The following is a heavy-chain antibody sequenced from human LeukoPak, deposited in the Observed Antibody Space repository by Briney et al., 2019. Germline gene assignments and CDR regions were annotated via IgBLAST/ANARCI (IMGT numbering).Heavy chain of an antibody. CDR3: AGVSSSRSGEFDY. D-gene: IGHD6-6*01. V-gene: IGHV1-69*01. CDR2: IIPIFGTA. Sequence: ASVKVSCKASGGTFSSYAISWVRQAPGQGREWMGGIIPIFGTANYAQKFQGRVAITADESTSTAYMELSSLRSEDTAVYYCAGVSSSRSGEFDYWGQGTLVTVSS. CDR1: GGTFSSYA. J-gene: IGHJ4*02.